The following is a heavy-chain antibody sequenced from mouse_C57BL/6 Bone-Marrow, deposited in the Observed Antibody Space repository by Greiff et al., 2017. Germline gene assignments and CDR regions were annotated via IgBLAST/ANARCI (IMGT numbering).Heavy chain of an antibody. J-gene: IGHJ2*01. CDR3: TSFDGNYFDF. Sequence: VQLQQSGAELVRPGASVKLSCTASGFNIKDDYIHWVKQRPEQGLEWIGRIDPEIGDTDYASKFQGKATITSDTSSNTAYLHLSSLTSEDTAVYYCTSFDGNYFDFGGQGTPLTVDS. CDR1: GFNIKDDY. D-gene: IGHD2-3*01. V-gene: IGHV14-4*01. CDR2: IDPEIGDT.